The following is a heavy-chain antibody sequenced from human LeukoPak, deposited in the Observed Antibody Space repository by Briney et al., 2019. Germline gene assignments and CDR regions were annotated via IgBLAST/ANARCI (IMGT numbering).Heavy chain of an antibody. CDR1: GFIFSSYG. J-gene: IGHJ4*02. CDR2: IWYDGSNK. Sequence: GGSLRLSCAASGFIFSSYGMHWVRQAPGKGLEWVAVIWYDGSNKYYADSVKGRFTISRDNSKNTLYLQMNSLRAEDTAVYYCAREGWRDRSNFDCWGQGTLVTVSS. D-gene: IGHD3-10*01. V-gene: IGHV3-33*01. CDR3: AREGWRDRSNFDC.